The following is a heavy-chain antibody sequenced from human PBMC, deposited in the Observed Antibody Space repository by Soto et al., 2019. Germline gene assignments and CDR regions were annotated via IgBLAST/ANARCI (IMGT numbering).Heavy chain of an antibody. CDR1: GYTFTGYY. J-gene: IGHJ6*02. CDR3: ASEYCSGGSCYSTLLDV. D-gene: IGHD2-15*01. CDR2: ISAYNGNT. V-gene: IGHV1-18*04. Sequence: GASVKVSCKASGYTFTGYYMHWVRQAPGQGLEWMGWISAYNGNTNYAQKLQGRVTMTTDTSTSTAYMELRSLRSEDTAVYYCASEYCSGGSCYSTLLDVWGQGTTVTVSS.